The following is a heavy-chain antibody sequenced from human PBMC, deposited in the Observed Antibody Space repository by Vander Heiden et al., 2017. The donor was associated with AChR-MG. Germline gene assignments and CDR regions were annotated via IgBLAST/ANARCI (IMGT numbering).Heavy chain of an antibody. CDR1: GFTFSSYV. CDR2: ISYDENNK. V-gene: IGHV3-30*18. J-gene: IGHJ4*02. D-gene: IGHD3-10*01. Sequence: QVQLVESGGGVVQPGRSLRLSCAASGFTFSSYVMHWVRQAPGKGLEWVAVISYDENNKYYADSVKGRFTISRDNSKNTLYLQMNSLRAEDTAVNYCAKGLMVRGLTYFDYWGQGTLVTVSS. CDR3: AKGLMVRGLTYFDY.